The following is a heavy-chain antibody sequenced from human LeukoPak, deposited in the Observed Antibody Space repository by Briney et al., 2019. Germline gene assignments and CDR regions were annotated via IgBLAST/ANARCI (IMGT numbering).Heavy chain of an antibody. CDR3: ARGVKPPPYNPGIVVVPAALGY. CDR1: GGTFSSYA. J-gene: IGHJ4*02. D-gene: IGHD2-2*01. V-gene: IGHV1-69*01. CDR2: IIPIFGTA. Sequence: ASVKVSCKASGGTFSSYAISWVRQAPGQGLEWMGGIIPIFGTANYSQKFQGRVTITADESTSTAYMELSSLRSEDTAVYYCARGVKPPPYNPGIVVVPAALGYWGQGTLVTVSS.